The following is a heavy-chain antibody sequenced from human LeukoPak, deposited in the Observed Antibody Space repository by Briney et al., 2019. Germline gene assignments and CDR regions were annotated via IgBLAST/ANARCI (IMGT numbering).Heavy chain of an antibody. CDR1: GDSISSYY. CDR2: IHYSGST. D-gene: IGHD3-10*01. J-gene: IGHJ4*02. Sequence: SSETLSLTCTVSGDSISSYYWSWIRQPPGKGLEWIGYIHYSGSTNYNPSLKNRVTISVDTSKNQFSLKLTSVTAADTAVYYCARDTLPYFWGQGTLVTVSS. V-gene: IGHV4-59*01. CDR3: ARDTLPYF.